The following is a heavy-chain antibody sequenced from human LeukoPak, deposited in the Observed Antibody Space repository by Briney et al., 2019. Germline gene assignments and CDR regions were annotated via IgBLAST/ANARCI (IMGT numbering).Heavy chain of an antibody. Sequence: SETLSLTCTFSGGSISSYYWSWIRQPAGKGLEWIGRIHTSGGTNYNPSLKSRVTMSVDTSKNQFSLKLSSVTAADTAVYYCARDQYYYDSSGYRQFDYWGQGTLVTVSS. CDR1: GGSISSYY. CDR3: ARDQYYYDSSGYRQFDY. V-gene: IGHV4-4*07. CDR2: IHTSGGT. D-gene: IGHD3-22*01. J-gene: IGHJ4*02.